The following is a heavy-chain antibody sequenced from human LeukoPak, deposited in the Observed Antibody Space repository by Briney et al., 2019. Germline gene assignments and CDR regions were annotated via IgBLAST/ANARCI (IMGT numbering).Heavy chain of an antibody. J-gene: IGHJ4*02. CDR3: AKYGRDGYKIVLTCFDY. V-gene: IGHV3-30*18. D-gene: IGHD5-24*01. Sequence: PGGSLRLSCAASGFTFSSYGMHWVRQAPGKGLEWVAVISYDGSNKYYADSVKGRSTISRDNSKNTLYLQMNSLRAEDTAVYYCAKYGRDGYKIVLTCFDYWGQGTLVTVSS. CDR1: GFTFSSYG. CDR2: ISYDGSNK.